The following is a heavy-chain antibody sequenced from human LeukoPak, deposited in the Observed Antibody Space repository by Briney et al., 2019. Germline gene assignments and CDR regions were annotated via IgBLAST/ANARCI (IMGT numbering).Heavy chain of an antibody. CDR2: ISGSGGST. CDR3: AKGRLGYYDSSGFRGKNYYYGMDV. Sequence: GGSLRLSCAASGFTFSSYAMSWVRQAPGKGLEWVSAISGSGGSTYYADSVKGRFTISRDNSKNTLYLQMNSLRAEDTAVYYCAKGRLGYYDSSGFRGKNYYYGMDVWGQGTTVTVSS. J-gene: IGHJ6*02. V-gene: IGHV3-23*01. D-gene: IGHD3-22*01. CDR1: GFTFSSYA.